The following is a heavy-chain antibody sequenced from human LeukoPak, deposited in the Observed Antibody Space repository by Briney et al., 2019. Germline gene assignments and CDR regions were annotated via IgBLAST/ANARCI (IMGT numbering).Heavy chain of an antibody. CDR2: IYYNGRT. J-gene: IGHJ5*02. Sequence: SETLSLTCTVSGASISNYYWSWIRQPPGKGLEWIGYIYYNGRTNYNPSPKSRVTISLDTSKNQFSLKLSSVTAADAAVYYCARGADCSSTSCYGHWFDPWGQGTLVTVSS. CDR1: GASISNYY. CDR3: ARGADCSSTSCYGHWFDP. D-gene: IGHD2-2*01. V-gene: IGHV4-59*01.